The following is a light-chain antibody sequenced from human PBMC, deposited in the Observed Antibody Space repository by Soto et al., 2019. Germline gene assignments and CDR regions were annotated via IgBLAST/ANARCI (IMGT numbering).Light chain of an antibody. Sequence: DIQMTQSPSTLSASVRDRVTITCRASQSISSWLAWYQQKPGKAPKLLIYKASSLESGVPSRFSGSGSGTEFTLTISSLQPDDFATYYCQQYNSYSAFGQGTKVDI. CDR2: KAS. J-gene: IGKJ1*01. CDR3: QQYNSYSA. V-gene: IGKV1-5*03. CDR1: QSISSW.